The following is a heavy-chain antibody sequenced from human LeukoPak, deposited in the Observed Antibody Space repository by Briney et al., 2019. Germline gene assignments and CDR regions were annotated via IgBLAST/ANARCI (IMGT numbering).Heavy chain of an antibody. V-gene: IGHV4-4*07. CDR3: ARGLAVAGTNMMDY. CDR2: IYTSGST. CDR1: GGSISSYY. D-gene: IGHD6-19*01. J-gene: IGHJ4*02. Sequence: SETLSLTCTVLGGSISSYYWSWIRQPAGKGLEWIGRIYTSGSTNYNPSLKSRVTISVDTSKNQFSLKLSSVTAADTAVYYCARGLAVAGTNMMDYWGQGTLVTVSS.